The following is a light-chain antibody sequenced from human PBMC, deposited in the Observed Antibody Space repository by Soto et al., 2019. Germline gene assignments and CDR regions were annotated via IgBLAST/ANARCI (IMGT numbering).Light chain of an antibody. J-gene: IGKJ4*01. CDR3: QQSYSSPRT. CDR2: GAS. CDR1: QSITTY. Sequence: DIQMTQSPSSLSASVGDRVTITCRASQSITTYLNWYQQKPGTAPRLLIYGASSLQSGVPSTFSGSGSGTDFALTITSLQPEDFATYYCQQSYSSPRTFGGGTMVEIK. V-gene: IGKV1-39*01.